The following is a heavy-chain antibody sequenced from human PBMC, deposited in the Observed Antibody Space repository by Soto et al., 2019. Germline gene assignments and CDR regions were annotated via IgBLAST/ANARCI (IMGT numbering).Heavy chain of an antibody. CDR2: IIPIFGTA. CDR1: GGTFSSYA. CDR3: AREDYDSSGSSAPRLTIPLYYYGMDV. V-gene: IGHV1-69*01. Sequence: SVKVSCKASGGTFSSYAISWVRQAPGQGLEWMGGIIPIFGTANYAQKFQGRVTITADESTSTAYMELSIRRSEDTAVYYCAREDYDSSGSSAPRLTIPLYYYGMDVWGQGATVTVSS. J-gene: IGHJ6*02. D-gene: IGHD3-22*01.